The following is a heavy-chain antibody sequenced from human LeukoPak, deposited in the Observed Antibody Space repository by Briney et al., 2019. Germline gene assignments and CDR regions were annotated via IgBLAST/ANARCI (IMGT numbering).Heavy chain of an antibody. V-gene: IGHV4-34*01. CDR3: ARDAVGYSIDY. CDR2: INHSGST. Sequence: SETLSLTCAVYGGSFSGYYWSWIRQPPGKGLEWIGEINHSGSTNYNPSLKSRVTISVDTSKNQFSLKLSSVTAADTAVYYRARDAVGYSIDYWGQGTLVTVSS. D-gene: IGHD5-24*01. CDR1: GGSFSGYY. J-gene: IGHJ4*02.